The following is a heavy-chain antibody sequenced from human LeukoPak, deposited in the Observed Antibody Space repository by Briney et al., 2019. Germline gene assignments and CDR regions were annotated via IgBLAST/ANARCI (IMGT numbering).Heavy chain of an antibody. CDR1: GFTISSYA. J-gene: IGHJ4*02. D-gene: IGHD3-22*01. Sequence: PGGSLRLSCAASGFTISSYAMSWVRQAPGNGLEWVSSFSSGASTDYADSVKGRFTISRDNPKNTVYLQMNSLRAEDTAVYYCAKQRVSNGYYYFDYWGQGTLVTVSS. V-gene: IGHV3-23*01. CDR3: AKQRVSNGYYYFDY. CDR2: FSSGAST.